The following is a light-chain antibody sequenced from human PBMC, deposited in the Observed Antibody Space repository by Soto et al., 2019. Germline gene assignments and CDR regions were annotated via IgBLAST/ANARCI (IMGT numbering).Light chain of an antibody. Sequence: QSGLTQPPSVSGAPGQTVTISCTGTSSNIGAGFDVHWYQQLPGAAPKLLIYANTDRPSGVPARFSGSKSVTSASLAITGLQPEDEADYFCLSYDTSLRGVFGGGTKLTVL. CDR1: SSNIGAGFD. V-gene: IGLV1-40*01. CDR2: ANT. CDR3: LSYDTSLRGV. J-gene: IGLJ2*01.